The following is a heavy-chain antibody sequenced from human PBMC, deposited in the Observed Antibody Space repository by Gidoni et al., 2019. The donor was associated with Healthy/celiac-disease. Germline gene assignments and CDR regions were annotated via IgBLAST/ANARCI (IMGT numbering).Heavy chain of an antibody. CDR2: INPSGST. J-gene: IGHJ2*01. V-gene: IGHV4-34*01. Sequence: GAGLLKPSETLSLTCAVYGGSFSGYYWSWIRQPPGKGLEWIGEINPSGSTNYNPSLKSRVTISVDTSKNQFSLKLSSVTAADTAVYYCARGGGQLGVHLWGRGTLVTVSS. D-gene: IGHD6-6*01. CDR3: ARGGGQLGVHL. CDR1: GGSFSGYY.